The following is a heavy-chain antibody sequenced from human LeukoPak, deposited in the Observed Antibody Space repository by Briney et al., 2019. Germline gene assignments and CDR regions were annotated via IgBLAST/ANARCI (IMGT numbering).Heavy chain of an antibody. CDR2: ISWNSGSI. D-gene: IGHD6-19*01. CDR3: AKGSGWRLYRYYFDY. Sequence: GGSLRLSCAASGFTFDDYAMHWVRQAPGKGLEWVSGISWNSGSIGYADSVKGRFTISRDNAKNSLYLQMNSLRADDTALYYCAKGSGWRLYRYYFDYWGQGTLVTVSS. CDR1: GFTFDDYA. V-gene: IGHV3-9*01. J-gene: IGHJ4*02.